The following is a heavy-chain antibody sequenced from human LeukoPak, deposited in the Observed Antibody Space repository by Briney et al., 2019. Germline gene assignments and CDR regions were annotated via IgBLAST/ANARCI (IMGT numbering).Heavy chain of an antibody. CDR3: ARDASASWDYFDY. Sequence: GGSLRLSCAASGFTFSSYSMNWVRQAPGKGLEWVSSIGSSSSYIYYADSVKGRFTISRDNAKNSLYLQMNSLRAEDTAVYYCARDASASWDYFDYWGQGTLVTVSS. V-gene: IGHV3-21*01. CDR2: IGSSSSYI. D-gene: IGHD6-25*01. J-gene: IGHJ4*02. CDR1: GFTFSSYS.